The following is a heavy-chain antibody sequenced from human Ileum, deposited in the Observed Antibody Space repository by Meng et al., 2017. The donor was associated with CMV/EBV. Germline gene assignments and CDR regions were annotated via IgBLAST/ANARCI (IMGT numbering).Heavy chain of an antibody. J-gene: IGHJ4*02. D-gene: IGHD1-26*01. CDR2: INTNTGNP. CDR1: GYTFTRNN. Sequence: QTSGYTFTRNNIIWVRQAPGQGPEWMGWINTNTGNPTYAQGFTGRFVFSLDTSVNTACLQITSLKPEDTAVYYCARDGLSGRYFDYWGQGSLVTVSS. V-gene: IGHV7-4-1*02. CDR3: ARDGLSGRYFDY.